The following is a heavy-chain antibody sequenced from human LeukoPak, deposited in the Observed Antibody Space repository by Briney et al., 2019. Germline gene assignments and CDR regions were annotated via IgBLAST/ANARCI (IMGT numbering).Heavy chain of an antibody. J-gene: IGHJ5*02. D-gene: IGHD6-13*01. Sequence: GGSLRLSCAASGFTFSSYSMNWVRQAPGKGLEWVSSISSSSSYIYYADSVKGRFTISRDNAKNSLYLQMNSLRAEDTAVYYCARDADIAAAGLLDRWGQGTLVTVSS. CDR2: ISSSSSYI. CDR3: ARDADIAAAGLLDR. V-gene: IGHV3-21*01. CDR1: GFTFSSYS.